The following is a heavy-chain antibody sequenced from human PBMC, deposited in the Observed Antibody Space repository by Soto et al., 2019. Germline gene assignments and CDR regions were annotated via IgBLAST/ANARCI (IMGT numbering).Heavy chain of an antibody. J-gene: IGHJ4*02. D-gene: IGHD6-19*01. CDR2: ISSTGRTI. Sequence: GSLRLSCGASGFTSSNYYMSWIRQAPGKGLEWVSYISSTGRTIYYADSVKGRFTVSRDNAQNSLSLKLNSLRVEDTAVYYCARSYSSGWEFDYWGQGTQVTVSS. CDR1: GFTSSNYY. V-gene: IGHV3-11*01. CDR3: ARSYSSGWEFDY.